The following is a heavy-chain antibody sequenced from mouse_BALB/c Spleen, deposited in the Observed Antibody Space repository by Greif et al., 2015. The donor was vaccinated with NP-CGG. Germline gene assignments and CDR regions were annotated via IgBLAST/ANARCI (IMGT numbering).Heavy chain of an antibody. CDR2: INPSNGRT. V-gene: IGHV1S81*02. CDR3: AIYDGYYYYAMDY. CDR1: GYTFTSYR. Sequence: VKLMESGAELVKPGASVKLSCKASGYTFTSYRMHWVKQRPGQGLEWIGEINPSNGRTNYNEKFKSKATLTVVKSSSTAYMQLSSLTSEDSAVYYCAIYDGYYYYAMDYWGQGTSVTVSS. J-gene: IGHJ4*01. D-gene: IGHD2-3*01.